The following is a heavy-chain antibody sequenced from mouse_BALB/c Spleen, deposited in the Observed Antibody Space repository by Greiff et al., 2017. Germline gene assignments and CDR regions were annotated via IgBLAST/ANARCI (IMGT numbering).Heavy chain of an antibody. CDR2: INPNNGGT. Sequence: DVQLQESGPELVKPGASVKIPCKASGYTFTDYNMDWVKQSHGKSLEWIGDINPNNGGTIYNQKFKGKATLTVDKSSSTAYMELRSLTSEDTAVYYCAAGTDWYFDVWGAGTTVTVAS. CDR3: AAGTDWYFDV. CDR1: GYTFTDYN. D-gene: IGHD3-3*01. J-gene: IGHJ1*01. V-gene: IGHV1-18*01.